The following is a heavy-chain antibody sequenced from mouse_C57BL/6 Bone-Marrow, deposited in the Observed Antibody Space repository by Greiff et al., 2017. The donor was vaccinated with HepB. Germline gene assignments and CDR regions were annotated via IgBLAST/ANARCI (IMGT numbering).Heavy chain of an antibody. J-gene: IGHJ2*01. V-gene: IGHV5-4*01. Sequence: EVQVVESGGGLVKPGGSLKLSCAASGFTFSSYAISWVRQTPEKRLEWVATISDGGSYTYYPDNVKGRFTISRDNAKNNLYLQMSHLKSEDTAMYYCAREGGHGSSYDYWGQGTTLTVSS. CDR1: GFTFSSYA. D-gene: IGHD1-1*01. CDR2: ISDGGSYT. CDR3: AREGGHGSSYDY.